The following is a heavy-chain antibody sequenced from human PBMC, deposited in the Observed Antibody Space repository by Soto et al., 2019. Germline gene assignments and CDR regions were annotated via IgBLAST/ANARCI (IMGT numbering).Heavy chain of an antibody. Sequence: EVQLVESGGGLVQPGGSLRLSCAASGFTFSSYWMSWVRQAPGKGLEWVANIKQDGSEKYYVDSVKGRFTISSDNAKNSMYLPMNSLKAEDTAVYYCARVDDYVWGSYRYGLCWGQGALVTVS. D-gene: IGHD3-16*02. V-gene: IGHV3-7*01. CDR2: IKQDGSEK. CDR3: ARVDDYVWGSYRYGLC. CDR1: GFTFSSYW. J-gene: IGHJ4*02.